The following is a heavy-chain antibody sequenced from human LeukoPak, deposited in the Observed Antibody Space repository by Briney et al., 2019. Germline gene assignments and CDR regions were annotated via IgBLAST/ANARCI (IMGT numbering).Heavy chain of an antibody. V-gene: IGHV3-9*01. CDR2: ISWNSGSI. CDR1: GFTFDDYA. Sequence: PGRSLRLSCAASGFTFDDYAMHWVRQAPGKGLEWVSGISWNSGSIGYADSVKGRFTISRDNAKNSLYLQMNSLRAEDTALYYCAKGKRYFDWLPPDYWGQGTLVTVSS. D-gene: IGHD3-9*01. J-gene: IGHJ4*02. CDR3: AKGKRYFDWLPPDY.